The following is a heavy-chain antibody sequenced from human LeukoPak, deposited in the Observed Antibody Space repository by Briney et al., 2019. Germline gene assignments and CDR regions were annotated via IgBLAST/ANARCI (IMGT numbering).Heavy chain of an antibody. D-gene: IGHD6-19*01. V-gene: IGHV3-66*01. CDR3: AREAVAGMDDVFDI. Sequence: GGSLRLSCAASEFSVGSNYMTWVRQAPGKGLEWVSLIYSGGSTYYADSVKGRFTISRDNSKNTLYLQMNSLRAEDTAVYYCAREAVAGMDDVFDIWGQGTMVTVSS. CDR1: EFSVGSNY. CDR2: IYSGGST. J-gene: IGHJ3*02.